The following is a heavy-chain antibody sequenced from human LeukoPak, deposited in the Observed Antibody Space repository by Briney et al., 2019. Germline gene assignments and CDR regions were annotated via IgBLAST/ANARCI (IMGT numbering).Heavy chain of an antibody. CDR2: ISSSSSTI. Sequence: GGPLRLSCPACGVTFSGYSMIWVREAPGKGLEWVSFISSSSSTICYADSVKGRFTISRDNAKNSLYLQMNSLRAEDTAVYYCARDRGGSYSAIDYWGQGTLVTVSS. J-gene: IGHJ4*02. D-gene: IGHD1-26*01. CDR1: GVTFSGYS. CDR3: ARDRGGSYSAIDY. V-gene: IGHV3-48*04.